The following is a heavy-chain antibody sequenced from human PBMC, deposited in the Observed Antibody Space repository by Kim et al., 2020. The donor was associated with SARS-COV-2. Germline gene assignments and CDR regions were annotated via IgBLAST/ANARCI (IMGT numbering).Heavy chain of an antibody. CDR1: GFTFSTYG. J-gene: IGHJ4*02. CDR2: IWYDGSNK. Sequence: GGSLRLSCAASGFTFSTYGMHWVRQAPGKGLEWVAGIWYDGSNKYYADSVKGRFTISRDNSKNTLYLQMNSLRAEDTAVYYCATSCYFDSSGYDYWGQGTLVTVSS. CDR3: ATSCYFDSSGYDY. V-gene: IGHV3-33*01. D-gene: IGHD3-22*01.